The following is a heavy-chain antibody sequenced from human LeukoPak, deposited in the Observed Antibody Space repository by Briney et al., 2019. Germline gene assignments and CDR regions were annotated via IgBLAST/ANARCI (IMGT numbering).Heavy chain of an antibody. CDR1: GFTFSSYA. V-gene: IGHV3-23*01. CDR2: ISGSGGST. Sequence: GGSLRPSCAASGFTFSSYAMSWVRQAPGKGLEWVSAISGSGGSTYYADSVKGRFTISRDNSKNTLYLQMNSLRAEDTAVYYCAKKEGVSTSLGWFDPWGQGTLVTVSS. D-gene: IGHD2-2*01. CDR3: AKKEGVSTSLGWFDP. J-gene: IGHJ5*02.